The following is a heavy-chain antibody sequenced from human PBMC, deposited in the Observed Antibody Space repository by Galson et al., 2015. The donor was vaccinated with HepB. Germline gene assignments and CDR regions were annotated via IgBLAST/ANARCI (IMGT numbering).Heavy chain of an antibody. CDR2: ISSNGGST. CDR3: ARGPGEGPSGWSLYYFDY. V-gene: IGHV3-64*01. D-gene: IGHD6-19*01. Sequence: SLRLSCAASGFTFNSYSMHWVRQAPGKGLQYVSAISSNGGSTYYANSVKGRFTISRDNSKNTLYLQMGSLRAEDMAVYYCARGPGEGPSGWSLYYFDYWGQGTLVTVSS. CDR1: GFTFNSYS. J-gene: IGHJ4*02.